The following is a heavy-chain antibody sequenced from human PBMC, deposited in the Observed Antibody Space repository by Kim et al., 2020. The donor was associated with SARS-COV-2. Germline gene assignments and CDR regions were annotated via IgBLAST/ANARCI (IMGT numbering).Heavy chain of an antibody. Sequence: NYTPALKSRVTISVDTSKNQFSLKLTAVTAADTAVYYCARGGYSYGVFDYWGQGTLVTVSS. V-gene: IGHV4-61*02. D-gene: IGHD5-18*01. CDR3: ARGGYSYGVFDY. J-gene: IGHJ4*02.